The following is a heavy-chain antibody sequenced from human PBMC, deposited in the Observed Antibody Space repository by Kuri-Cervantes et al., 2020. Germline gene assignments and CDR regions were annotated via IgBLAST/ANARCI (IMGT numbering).Heavy chain of an antibody. CDR1: GGSFSGYY. J-gene: IGHJ4*02. Sequence: SQTLSLTCAVYGGSFSGYYWSWIRQAPGRGLEWIGFIYYSGTPYYNPSLKSQVTISIDTSKNQFSLKLSSVTAADTAVYYCARLGYDDRQFDYWGQGTLVTVSS. D-gene: IGHD5-12*01. CDR2: IYYSGTP. V-gene: IGHV4-34*01. CDR3: ARLGYDDRQFDY.